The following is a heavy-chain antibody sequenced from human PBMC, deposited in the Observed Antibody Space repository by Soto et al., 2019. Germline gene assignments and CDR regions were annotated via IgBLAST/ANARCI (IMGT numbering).Heavy chain of an antibody. CDR3: ARVSGSYLYYYGMDV. CDR1: GGSISSYY. CDR2: TYYSGST. J-gene: IGHJ6*02. Sequence: PSETRSLTCTVSGGSISSYYWIWIGQPPGKGLEWIGYTYYSGSTNYNPSLKSRVTISVDTSKNQFSLKLSSVTAADTAVYYCARVSGSYLYYYGMDVWGQGTTVTVSS. V-gene: IGHV4-59*01. D-gene: IGHD1-26*01.